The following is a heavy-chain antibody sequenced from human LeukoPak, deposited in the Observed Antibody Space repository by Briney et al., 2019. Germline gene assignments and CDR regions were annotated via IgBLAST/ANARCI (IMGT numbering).Heavy chain of an antibody. CDR3: AKGTWLLALGSYYHYGMDV. CDR1: GFTFTDYA. D-gene: IGHD3-22*01. J-gene: IGHJ6*02. CDR2: ISDSADRT. Sequence: PGGSLRLSCAASGFTFTDYAMTWVRQAPGKGLEWVSSISDSADRTFYADSVQGGLTISRDNSKNKLYLQMNSLRVEDTAVYYCAKGTWLLALGSYYHYGMDVWGQGTTVTVSS. V-gene: IGHV3-23*01.